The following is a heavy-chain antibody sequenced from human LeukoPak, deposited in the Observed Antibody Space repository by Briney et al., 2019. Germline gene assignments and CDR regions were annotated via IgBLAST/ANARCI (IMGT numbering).Heavy chain of an antibody. CDR1: GGSISSSSYY. J-gene: IGHJ4*02. CDR2: IYYSGST. Sequence: SETLSPTCTVSGGSISSSSYYWGWTRQPPGKGLEWIGSIYYSGSTYYNPSLKGRVTISVDTSKNQFSLKLSSVTAADTAVYYCARQARDYIDYWGQGTLITVSS. CDR3: ARQARDYIDY. V-gene: IGHV4-39*01.